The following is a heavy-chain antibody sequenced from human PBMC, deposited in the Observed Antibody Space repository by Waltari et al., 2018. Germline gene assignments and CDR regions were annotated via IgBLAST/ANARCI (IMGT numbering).Heavy chain of an antibody. J-gene: IGHJ4*02. D-gene: IGHD4-17*01. V-gene: IGHV4-39*07. CDR3: ARSLYGDYSLLGY. CDR2: IYYSGST. Sequence: QLQLQESGPGLVKPSETLSLTCTVSGGSISSSSYYWGWIRQPPGKGLEWIGSIYYSGSTYYNPSLKSRVTISGDTSKNQFSLKLSSVTAADTAVYYCARSLYGDYSLLGYWGQGTLVTVSS. CDR1: GGSISSSSYY.